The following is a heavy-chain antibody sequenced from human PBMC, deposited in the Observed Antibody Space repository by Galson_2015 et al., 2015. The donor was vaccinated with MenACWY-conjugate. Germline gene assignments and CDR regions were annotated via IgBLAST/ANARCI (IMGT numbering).Heavy chain of an antibody. CDR2: ISSNGGST. J-gene: IGHJ6*02. Sequence: SLRLSCAASGFTFSSYAMHWVRQAPGKGLEYVSAISSNGGSTYYADSVKGRFTISRDNSKNTLYLQMSSLRAEDTAVYYCVKGDYKRYYYYGMDVWGQGTTVTVSS. CDR1: GFTFSSYA. V-gene: IGHV3-64D*09. D-gene: IGHD4-11*01. CDR3: VKGDYKRYYYYGMDV.